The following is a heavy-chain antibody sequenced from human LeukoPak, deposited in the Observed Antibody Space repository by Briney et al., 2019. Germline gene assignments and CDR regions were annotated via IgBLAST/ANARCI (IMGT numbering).Heavy chain of an antibody. D-gene: IGHD2-2*01. CDR2: IYYSGST. J-gene: IGHJ4*02. CDR3: AREHCSSTSCYSGT. Sequence: SETLSLTCTVSVGSISSGGYYLSWIRQHPGKGLEWIGYIYYSGSTYYNPSLKSRVTISVDTSKNQFSLKLSSVTAADTAVYYCAREHCSSTSCYSGTWGQGTLVTVSS. V-gene: IGHV4-31*03. CDR1: VGSISSGGYY.